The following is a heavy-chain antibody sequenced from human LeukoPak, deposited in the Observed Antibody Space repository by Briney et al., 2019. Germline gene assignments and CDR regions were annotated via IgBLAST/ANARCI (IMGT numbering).Heavy chain of an antibody. CDR2: MNPNSGNT. J-gene: IGHJ2*01. CDR3: ARLCGGGDCYSDWYFDL. D-gene: IGHD2-21*02. V-gene: IGHV1-8*01. CDR1: GYTFTSYD. Sequence: GASVKVSCKASGYTFTSYDINWVRQATGQGLEWMGWMNPNSGNTGYAQKFQGRVTMTRNTSISTAYMELSSLRSENTAVYYCARLCGGGDCYSDWYFDLWGRGTLVTVSS.